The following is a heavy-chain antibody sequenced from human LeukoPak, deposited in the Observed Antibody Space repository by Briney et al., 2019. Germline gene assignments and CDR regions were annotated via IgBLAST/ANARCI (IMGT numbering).Heavy chain of an antibody. CDR2: IYYSGAT. D-gene: IGHD3-10*01. CDR1: GGSISNYY. CDR3: ARFGITVVRGGKYYFDY. V-gene: IGHV4-59*08. J-gene: IGHJ4*02. Sequence: SETLSLTCTVSGGSISNYYWSWIRQPPGKGLEWIGHIYYSGATKYNPSLKSRITISVDTSKSQFSLMLSSVTAADTAVYYCARFGITVVRGGKYYFDYWGQGTLVTVSS.